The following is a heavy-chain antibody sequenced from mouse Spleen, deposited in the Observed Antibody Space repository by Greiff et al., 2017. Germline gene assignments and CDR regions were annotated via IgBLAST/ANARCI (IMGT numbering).Heavy chain of an antibody. D-gene: IGHD2-1*01. CDR1: GYTFTDYN. J-gene: IGHJ4*01. Sequence: EVQLQQSGPELVKPGASVKMSCKASGYTFTDYNMHWVKQSHGKSLEWIGYINPNNGGTSYNQKFKGKATLSVNKSSSTAYMELRSLTSEDSAVYYCARVGVYYGNGAMDYWGQGTSVTVSS. CDR3: ARVGVYYGNGAMDY. V-gene: IGHV1-22*01. CDR2: INPNNGGT.